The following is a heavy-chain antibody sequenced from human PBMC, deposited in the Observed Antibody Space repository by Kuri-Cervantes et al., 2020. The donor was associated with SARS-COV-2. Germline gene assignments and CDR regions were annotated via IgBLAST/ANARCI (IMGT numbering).Heavy chain of an antibody. D-gene: IGHD1/OR15-1a*01. V-gene: IGHV3-69-1*01. CDR1: GFTFSDYY. Sequence: GGSLRLSCAASGFTFSDYYMNWVRQAPGKGLEWVSSISSSSTIYYADSVKGRFTISRDNAKNSVYLQMNSLRAEDTAVYFCSRDGKTTAVWNYNYYGLDVWDQGTTVTVSS. J-gene: IGHJ6*02. CDR3: SRDGKTTAVWNYNYYGLDV. CDR2: ISSSSTI.